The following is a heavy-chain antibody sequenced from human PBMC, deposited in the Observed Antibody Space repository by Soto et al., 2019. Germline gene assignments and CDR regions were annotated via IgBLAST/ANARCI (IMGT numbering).Heavy chain of an antibody. CDR3: AHRPPPTVPTSAESFQH. V-gene: IGHV2-5*02. Sequence: QITLKESGPTLVKPTQTLTLTCTFSGFSLSTDGVGVGWIRQPPGKALEWLALIYWDDDKRYSPYLKNRLTNTKATSYNPVGLPMTNMDPGDPGPYFCAHRPPPTVPTSAESFQHWGQGTLVIVSS. D-gene: IGHD4-17*01. CDR1: GFSLSTDGVG. CDR2: IYWDDDK. J-gene: IGHJ1*01.